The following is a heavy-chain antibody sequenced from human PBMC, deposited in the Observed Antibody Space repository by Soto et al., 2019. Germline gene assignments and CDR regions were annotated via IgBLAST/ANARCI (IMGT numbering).Heavy chain of an antibody. CDR3: AREKESSWSDY. V-gene: IGHV1-69*08. CDR1: GGTFSSYT. CDR2: IIPILGIA. J-gene: IGHJ4*02. Sequence: QVQLVQSGAEVKKPGSSVKVSCKASGGTFSSYTISWVRQAPGQGLEWMGRIIPILGIANYAQKFQGRVTRTEXKSTSTAYMELSSLRSEDTAVYYCAREKESSWSDYWGQGTLVTVSS. D-gene: IGHD6-13*01.